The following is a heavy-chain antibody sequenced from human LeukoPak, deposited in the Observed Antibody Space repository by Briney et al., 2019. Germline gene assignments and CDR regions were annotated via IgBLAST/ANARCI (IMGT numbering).Heavy chain of an antibody. CDR3: AKDPRGGYSGSCYFDY. J-gene: IGHJ4*02. CDR2: ISGTGDSI. D-gene: IGHD5-12*01. Sequence: GGSLRLSCSASGFTFSSYVLSWVRQAPGKGLEWVSAISGTGDSIYYADSVKGRFTISRDNSKNTLYLQMNSLTAEDTAVYYCAKDPRGGYSGSCYFDYWGQGTLVTVSS. V-gene: IGHV3-23*01. CDR1: GFTFSSYV.